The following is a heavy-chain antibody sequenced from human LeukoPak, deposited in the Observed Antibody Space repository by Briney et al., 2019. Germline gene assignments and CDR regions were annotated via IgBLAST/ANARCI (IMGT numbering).Heavy chain of an antibody. Sequence: SETLSLTCTVCGGSISSSSYYWGWIRQPPGKGLEWIGSIYYSGSTYYNPSLKSRVTISVDTSKNQFSLKLSSVTAADTAVYYCARRGSSFDPWGQGTLVTVSS. V-gene: IGHV4-39*01. CDR1: GGSISSSSYY. J-gene: IGHJ5*02. D-gene: IGHD2-15*01. CDR3: ARRGSSFDP. CDR2: IYYSGST.